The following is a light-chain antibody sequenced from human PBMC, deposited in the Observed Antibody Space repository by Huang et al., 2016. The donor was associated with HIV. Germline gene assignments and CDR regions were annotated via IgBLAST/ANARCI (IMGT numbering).Light chain of an antibody. J-gene: IGKJ4*01. CDR3: QQYNDWPLT. Sequence: EIVMTQSPATLSVSPGERATLSCSASQSVSNYLAWYQQKPGQAPRLLIYEASTGATGIPARFSGCGSGTEFTLTISSLQSEDSAVYYCQQYNDWPLTFGGGTKVEIK. CDR1: QSVSNY. CDR2: EAS. V-gene: IGKV3-15*01.